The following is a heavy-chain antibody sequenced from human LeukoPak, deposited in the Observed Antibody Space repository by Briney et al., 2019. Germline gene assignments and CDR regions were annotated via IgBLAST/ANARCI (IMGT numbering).Heavy chain of an antibody. CDR1: GFTFSSYG. CDR2: IRYDGSHK. Sequence: GGSLRLSCAASGFTFSSYGMHWVRQAPGKGLEWVAFIRYDGSHKYYADSVKGRFTISRDNSKNTLYLQMNSLRAEDTAVYYCAKDMGAAGLFDYWGQGTLVTVSS. J-gene: IGHJ4*02. V-gene: IGHV3-30*02. CDR3: AKDMGAAGLFDY. D-gene: IGHD6-13*01.